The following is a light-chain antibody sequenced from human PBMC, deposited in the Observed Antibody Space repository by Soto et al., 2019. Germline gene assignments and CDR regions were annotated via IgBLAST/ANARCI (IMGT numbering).Light chain of an antibody. Sequence: IVLTQSPGTLSLSPGERTTLSCRASQSVSGNLAWYQQKPGQAPRLLIYGTSIRATGVPARFSGGGSGTEFTLTISGLQSEDFAVYYCQQYNNWPLITFGQGTRLEIK. V-gene: IGKV3-15*01. CDR3: QQYNNWPLIT. CDR1: QSVSGN. J-gene: IGKJ5*01. CDR2: GTS.